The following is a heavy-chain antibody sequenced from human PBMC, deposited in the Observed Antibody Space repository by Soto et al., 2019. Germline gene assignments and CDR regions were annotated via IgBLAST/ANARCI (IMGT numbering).Heavy chain of an antibody. V-gene: IGHV4-59*01. CDR3: ARGHYDILTGASRYFDL. J-gene: IGHJ2*01. D-gene: IGHD3-9*01. Sequence: PSETLSLTCTVSGGSISSYYWSWIRQPPGRGLEWIGYIYYSGSTNYNPSLKSRVTISVDTSKNQFSLKLSSVTAADTAVYYCARGHYDILTGASRYFDLWGRGTLVTVSS. CDR2: IYYSGST. CDR1: GGSISSYY.